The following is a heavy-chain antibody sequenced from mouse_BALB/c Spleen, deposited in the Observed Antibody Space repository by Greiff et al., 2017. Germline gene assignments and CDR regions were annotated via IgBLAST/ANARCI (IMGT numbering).Heavy chain of an antibody. V-gene: IGHV1-7*01. J-gene: IGHJ2*01. CDR2: INPSTGYT. CDR1: GYTFTSYW. Sequence: QVQLQQSGAELAKPGASVKMSCKASGYTFTSYWMHWVKQRPGQGLEWIGYINPSTGYTEYNQKFKDKATLTADKSSSTAYMQLSSLTSEDSAVYYCARSYYGNPYYFDYWGQGTTLTVSS. D-gene: IGHD2-10*01. CDR3: ARSYYGNPYYFDY.